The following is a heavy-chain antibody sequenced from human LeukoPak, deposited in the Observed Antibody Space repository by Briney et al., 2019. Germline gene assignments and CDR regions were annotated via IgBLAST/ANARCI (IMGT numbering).Heavy chain of an antibody. D-gene: IGHD3-10*01. CDR1: GDTLTTYA. CDR3: ARGAGSYYNVLDY. J-gene: IGHJ4*01. Sequence: GASVKVSCKASGDTLTTYAISWVRQAPGQGLEWVGRIIPSIGKANYAQNFQGKVTIIADKSTSTVYMELSRLRSEDTAVYYCARGAGSYYNVLDYWGQGTLVAVSS. V-gene: IGHV1-69*04. CDR2: IIPSIGKA.